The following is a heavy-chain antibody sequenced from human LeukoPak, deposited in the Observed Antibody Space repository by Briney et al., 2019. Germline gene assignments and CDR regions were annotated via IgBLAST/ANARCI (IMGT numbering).Heavy chain of an antibody. J-gene: IGHJ6*02. CDR1: GGSISSGGYY. Sequence: PSETLSLTCTVSGGSISSGGYYWSWIRQHPGKGLEWIGYIYYSGSTYYNPSLKSRVTISVDTSKDQFSLKLSSVTAADTAVYYCARERSVLYYYYGMDVWGQGTTVTVSS. CDR3: ARERSVLYYYYGMDV. D-gene: IGHD4/OR15-4a*01. V-gene: IGHV4-31*03. CDR2: IYYSGST.